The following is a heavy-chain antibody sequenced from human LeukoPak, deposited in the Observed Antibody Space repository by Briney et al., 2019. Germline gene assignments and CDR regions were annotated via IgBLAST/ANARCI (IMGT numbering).Heavy chain of an antibody. CDR2: IYYSGST. CDR3: AKDNSYYYYGMDV. CDR1: GGSISSGDYY. J-gene: IGHJ6*02. V-gene: IGHV4-30-4*01. Sequence: PSETLSLTCTVSGGSISSGDYYWSWIRQPPGKGLEWIGYIYYSGSTYYNPSLKCRVTISVDTSKNQFSLKLSSVTAADTAVYYCAKDNSYYYYGMDVWGQGTTVTVSS.